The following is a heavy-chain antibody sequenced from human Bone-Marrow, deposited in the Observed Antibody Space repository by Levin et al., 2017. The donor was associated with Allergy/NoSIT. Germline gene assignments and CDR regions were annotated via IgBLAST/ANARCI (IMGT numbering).Heavy chain of an antibody. CDR1: GFTFSSYA. V-gene: IGHV3-30-3*01. CDR2: ISYDGSNK. Sequence: GESLKISCAASGFTFSSYAMHWVRQAPGKGLEWVAVISYDGSNKYYADSVKGRFTISRDNSKNTLYLQMNSLRAEDTAVYYCARDGDYYGSGISDYWGQGTLVTVSS. D-gene: IGHD3-10*01. J-gene: IGHJ4*02. CDR3: ARDGDYYGSGISDY.